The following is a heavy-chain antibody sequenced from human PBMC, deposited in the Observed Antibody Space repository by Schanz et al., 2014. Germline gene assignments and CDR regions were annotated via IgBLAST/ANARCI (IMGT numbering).Heavy chain of an antibody. CDR3: ARDRRFFDRDDLYYFDS. V-gene: IGHV1-8*02. D-gene: IGHD3-3*01. J-gene: IGHJ4*02. Sequence: QIQLVQSGPEVKKPGATVKVSCKASGYIFINSGINWVRQATGQGLEWMGWMNPKTGNTDHAQKFQGRVSMTWDTSTSTAYMALTDLRSDDTAVYYCARDRRFFDRDDLYYFDSWGQGTLVTVSS. CDR1: GYIFINSG. CDR2: MNPKTGNT.